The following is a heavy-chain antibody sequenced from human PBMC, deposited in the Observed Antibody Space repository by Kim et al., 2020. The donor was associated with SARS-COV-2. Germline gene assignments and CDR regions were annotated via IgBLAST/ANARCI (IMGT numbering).Heavy chain of an antibody. CDR2: ISGSGGST. D-gene: IGHD1-26*01. Sequence: GGSLRLSCSASGFTFSSYAMNWVRQAPGKGLEWVAAISGSGGSTYYADSVKGRFTLSRDNSKNTLYLQMNSLRAEDSAVYFCASDSVGARLDAFDIWGQGTMVTVSS. J-gene: IGHJ3*02. V-gene: IGHV3-23*01. CDR3: ASDSVGARLDAFDI. CDR1: GFTFSSYA.